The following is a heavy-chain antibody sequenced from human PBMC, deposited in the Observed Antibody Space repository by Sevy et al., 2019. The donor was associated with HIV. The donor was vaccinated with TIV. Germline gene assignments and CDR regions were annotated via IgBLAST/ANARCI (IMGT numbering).Heavy chain of an antibody. J-gene: IGHJ3*02. CDR2: IIPIFDTA. CDR3: ARDGPIVVVPAALDAFDI. CDR1: GGTFSSYA. V-gene: IGHV1-69*13. Sequence: ASVKVSCKASGGTFSSYAISWVRQAPGQGLEWMGRIIPIFDTANYAQKFQGRVTITADESTSTAYMELSSLRSEDTAVYYCARDGPIVVVPAALDAFDIWGQGTMVTVSS. D-gene: IGHD2-2*01.